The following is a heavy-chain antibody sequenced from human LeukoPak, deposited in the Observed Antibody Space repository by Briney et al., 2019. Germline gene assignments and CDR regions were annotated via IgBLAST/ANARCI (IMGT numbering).Heavy chain of an antibody. J-gene: IGHJ5*02. CDR2: IHYTGST. V-gene: IGHV4-39*07. Sequence: SETLSLTCTVSGGSIDSGDYYWGWVRQPPGKGLECIASIHYTGSTYYDPSLKSRVTLSVDTSENQFSLNLYSVTAADTAIYYCARHPIERSLGGVPDWFDPWGQGTLVTVSS. CDR3: ARHPIERSLGGVPDWFDP. D-gene: IGHD3-3*01. CDR1: GGSIDSGDYY.